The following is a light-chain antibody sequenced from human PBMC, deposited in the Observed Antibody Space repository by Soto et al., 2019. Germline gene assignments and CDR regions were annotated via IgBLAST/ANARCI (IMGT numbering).Light chain of an antibody. V-gene: IGLV2-8*01. CDR3: AAWDDSLSGPV. CDR2: EVT. Sequence: QSALTQPPSASGSPGQPVTISCTGTSSDVGAYNYVSWYQQHPGKVPKLLIYEVTKRPSEVPDRFFGSKSGTSASLAISGLRSEDEAEYYCAAWDDSLSGPVFGGGTQLTVL. CDR1: SSDVGAYNY. J-gene: IGLJ2*01.